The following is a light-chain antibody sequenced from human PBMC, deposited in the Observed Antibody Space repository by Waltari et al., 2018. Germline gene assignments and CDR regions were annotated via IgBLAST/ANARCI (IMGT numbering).Light chain of an antibody. J-gene: IGLJ2*01. CDR3: AAWDDTLNGPV. Sequence: QSGLTQPPSASGTPGQRVTLSCSGSNSNIGDNTVNWYQMLPGTAPKLLIYTNYQRPSGVPDRFSASKSGTSASLAITGLQSEDEALYYCAAWDDTLNGPVFGGGTQVTVV. CDR1: NSNIGDNT. CDR2: TNY. V-gene: IGLV1-44*01.